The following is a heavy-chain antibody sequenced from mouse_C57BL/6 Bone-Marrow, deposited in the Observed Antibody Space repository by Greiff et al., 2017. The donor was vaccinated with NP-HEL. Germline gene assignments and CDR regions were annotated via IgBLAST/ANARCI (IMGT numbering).Heavy chain of an antibody. Sequence: EVQRVESGAELVRPGASVKLSCTASGFNIKDDYMHWVKQRPEQGLEWIGWIDPENGDTEYASKFQGKATITADTSSNTAYLQLSSLTSEDTAVYYCKNYYGSSLYAMDYWGQGTSVTVSS. D-gene: IGHD1-1*01. CDR1: GFNIKDDY. CDR2: IDPENGDT. V-gene: IGHV14-4*01. J-gene: IGHJ4*01. CDR3: KNYYGSSLYAMDY.